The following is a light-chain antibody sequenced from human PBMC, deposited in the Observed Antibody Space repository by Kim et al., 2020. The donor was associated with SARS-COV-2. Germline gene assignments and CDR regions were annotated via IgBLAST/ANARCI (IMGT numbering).Light chain of an antibody. CDR2: GAS. CDR3: QQYGSSPYT. V-gene: IGKV3-20*01. J-gene: IGKJ2*01. CDR1: QSVSSSY. Sequence: LSPGERATLSCRASQSVSSSYLAWYQQKPGQAPRLLIYGASSRATGIPDRFSGSGSGTDFTLTISRLEPEDSAVYYCQQYGSSPYTFGQGTKLEI.